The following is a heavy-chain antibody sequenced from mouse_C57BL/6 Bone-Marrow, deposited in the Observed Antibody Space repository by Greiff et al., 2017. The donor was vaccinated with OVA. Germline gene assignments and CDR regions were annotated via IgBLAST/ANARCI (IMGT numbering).Heavy chain of an antibody. CDR1: GYTFTSYW. CDR2: IYPGNSDT. Sequence: EVQLQQSGTVLARPGASVKMSCKTSGYTFTSYWMHWVKQRPGQGLEWIGAIYPGNSDTSYNQKFKGKAKLTAVTSASNAYMELSSLTNEDSAVYYCTRITTVVAPVDYWGQGTTLTVSS. V-gene: IGHV1-5*01. CDR3: TRITTVVAPVDY. J-gene: IGHJ2*01. D-gene: IGHD1-1*01.